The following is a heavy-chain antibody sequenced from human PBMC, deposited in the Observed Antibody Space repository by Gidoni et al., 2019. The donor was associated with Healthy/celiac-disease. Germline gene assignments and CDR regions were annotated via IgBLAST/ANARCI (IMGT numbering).Heavy chain of an antibody. Sequence: QVQLVQSGAEVKKPGASVKVSCKVSGYTLTELSMHWVRQAPGKGLEWMGGFDPEDGETIYAQKFQGRVTMTEDTSTDTAYMELSSLRSEDTAVYYCATSLSDPAARLAAFDIWGQGTMVTVSS. CDR3: ATSLSDPAARLAAFDI. CDR2: FDPEDGET. CDR1: GYTLTELS. J-gene: IGHJ3*02. V-gene: IGHV1-24*01. D-gene: IGHD2-2*01.